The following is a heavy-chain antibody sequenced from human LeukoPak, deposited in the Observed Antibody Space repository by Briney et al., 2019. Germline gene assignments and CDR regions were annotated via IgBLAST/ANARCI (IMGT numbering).Heavy chain of an antibody. J-gene: IGHJ5*02. CDR3: ARGTTVTTCWFDP. CDR1: GFTFSSYS. Sequence: GGSLRLSCAASGFTFSSYSMNWVRQAPGKGLEWVSSISSSSSHIYYADSVKGRFTISRDNAKNSLYLQMNSLRAEDTAVYYCARGTTVTTCWFDPWGQGTLVTVSS. D-gene: IGHD4-17*01. CDR2: ISSSSSHI. V-gene: IGHV3-21*01.